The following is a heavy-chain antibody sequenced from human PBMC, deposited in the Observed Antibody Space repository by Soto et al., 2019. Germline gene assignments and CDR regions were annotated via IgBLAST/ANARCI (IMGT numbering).Heavy chain of an antibody. Sequence: GESLKISCKGSGYSFSGYWITWVRQKPGKGLEWMGRIDPSDSQTYYSPSFRGHVTISATKSITTVFLQWSSLRASDTAMYYCARQIYDSDTGPNFQYYFDSWGQGTPVTVSS. J-gene: IGHJ4*02. CDR2: IDPSDSQT. V-gene: IGHV5-10-1*01. CDR3: ARQIYDSDTGPNFQYYFDS. D-gene: IGHD3-22*01. CDR1: GYSFSGYW.